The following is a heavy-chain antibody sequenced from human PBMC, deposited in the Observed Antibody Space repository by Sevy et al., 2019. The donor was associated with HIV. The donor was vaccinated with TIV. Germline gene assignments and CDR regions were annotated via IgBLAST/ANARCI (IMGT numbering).Heavy chain of an antibody. CDR2: ISGSGGST. CDR1: GFTFSSYA. V-gene: IGHV3-23*01. CDR3: AKSSLRGVTLYYFDY. D-gene: IGHD2-21*02. Sequence: GGSLRLSCAASGFTFSSYAMSWVRQAPGKGLEWVSAISGSGGSTYYADSVKGRFTISRDNSKNTLYLQMNSLRAEDTAVYYCAKSSLRGVTLYYFDYWDQGTLVTVSS. J-gene: IGHJ4*02.